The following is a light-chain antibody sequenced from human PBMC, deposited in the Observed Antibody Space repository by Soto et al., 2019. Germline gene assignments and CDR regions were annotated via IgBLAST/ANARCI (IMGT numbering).Light chain of an antibody. V-gene: IGLV2-14*01. J-gene: IGLJ1*01. Sequence: QSVLTQSASVSGFPGQSITISCTGTSSDVGNYNYVSWYQQHPGEVPKLIIFNVNNRPSGVSNRFSGSKSGNTASLTISGLQAGDEADYYCSSFTSSTTYVFGTGTKVTVL. CDR1: SSDVGNYNY. CDR3: SSFTSSTTYV. CDR2: NVN.